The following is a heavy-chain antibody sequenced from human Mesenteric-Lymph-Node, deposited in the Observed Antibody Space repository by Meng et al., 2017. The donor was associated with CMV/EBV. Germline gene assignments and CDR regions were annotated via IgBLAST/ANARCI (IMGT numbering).Heavy chain of an antibody. CDR2: IYYDGSNK. CDR3: ASGLGTIYKTAFDH. CDR1: GFTFRNYG. V-gene: IGHV3-33*01. D-gene: IGHD4/OR15-4a*01. J-gene: IGHJ4*02. Sequence: SGFTFRNYGMHWVRQAPGKGLEWVALIYYDGSNKFYTDSVKGRFTIARDNSKNTLYLQMNGLSAEDTAVYYCASGLGTIYKTAFDHWGQGTLVTVSS.